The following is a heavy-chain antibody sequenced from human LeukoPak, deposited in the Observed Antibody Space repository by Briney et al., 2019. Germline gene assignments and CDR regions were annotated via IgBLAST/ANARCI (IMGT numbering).Heavy chain of an antibody. D-gene: IGHD3-22*01. Sequence: ASVKVSCKASGYTFISYGITWVRQAPGQGLEWMGWINPNSGGTNYAQKFQGRVTMTRDTSISTAYMELSRLRSDDTAVYYCASNFYDSSGYYYFDYWGQGTLVTVSS. J-gene: IGHJ4*02. V-gene: IGHV1-2*02. CDR1: GYTFISYG. CDR2: INPNSGGT. CDR3: ASNFYDSSGYYYFDY.